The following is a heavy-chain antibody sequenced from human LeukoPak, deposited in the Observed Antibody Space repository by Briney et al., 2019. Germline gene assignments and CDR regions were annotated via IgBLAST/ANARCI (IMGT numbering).Heavy chain of an antibody. Sequence: SETLSLTCTVSGGSISSSSYYWGWIRQPPGKGLEWIGSIYHSGSTYYNPSLKSRVTISVDTSKNQFSLKLSSVTAADTAVYYCARHVPDVRRYFDWWGQGTLVTVSS. CDR3: ARHVPDVRRYFDW. D-gene: IGHD3-9*01. J-gene: IGHJ4*02. CDR2: IYHSGST. V-gene: IGHV4-39*01. CDR1: GGSISSSSYY.